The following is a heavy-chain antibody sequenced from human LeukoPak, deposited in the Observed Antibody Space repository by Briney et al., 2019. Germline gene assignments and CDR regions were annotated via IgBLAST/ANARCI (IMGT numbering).Heavy chain of an antibody. J-gene: IGHJ3*02. Sequence: PGGSLRLSCAASGFTFSSHNMNWVRQAPMRGLEWVSSIGTDGSYIYYADSVPGRFTISRDNAKNSLYLQMNSLTAEDTAVYYCARKMKTGDRVGTYDIWGQGTMVTVSS. D-gene: IGHD1-1*01. CDR1: GFTFSSHN. CDR2: IGTDGSYI. V-gene: IGHV3-21*01. CDR3: ARKMKTGDRVGTYDI.